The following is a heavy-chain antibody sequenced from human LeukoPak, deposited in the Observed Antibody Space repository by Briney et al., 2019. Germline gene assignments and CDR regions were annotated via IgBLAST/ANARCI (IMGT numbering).Heavy chain of an antibody. D-gene: IGHD6-13*01. CDR3: ARDNSSSLGVFDY. J-gene: IGHJ4*02. CDR1: GGSISSYY. CDR2: IFYSGST. V-gene: IGHV4-59*01. Sequence: PSETLSLTCTASGGSISSYYWSWFRQPPGKGVEGFGYIFYSGSTNYNPSLKSRVTISVDTSKNQSSLKLSSGTAADTAAYYCARDNSSSLGVFDYWGQGTLVTVSS.